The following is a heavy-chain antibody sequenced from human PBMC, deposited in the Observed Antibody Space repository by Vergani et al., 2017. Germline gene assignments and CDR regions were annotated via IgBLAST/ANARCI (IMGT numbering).Heavy chain of an antibody. CDR1: GGSISSSSYY. CDR3: ARSSLTGGGFDY. V-gene: IGHV4-39*07. CDR2: IYYSGST. D-gene: IGHD7-27*01. Sequence: QVKLQESGPGLVKPSETLSLTCTVSGGSISSSSYYWGWIRQPPGKGLEWIGSIYYSGSTYYNPSLKSRVTISVDTSKNQFSLKLSSVTAADTAVYYCARSSLTGGGFDYWGQGTLVTVSS. J-gene: IGHJ4*02.